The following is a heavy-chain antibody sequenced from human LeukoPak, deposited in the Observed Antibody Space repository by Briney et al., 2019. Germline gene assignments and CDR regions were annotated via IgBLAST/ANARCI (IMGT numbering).Heavy chain of an antibody. Sequence: GGSPRLSCAASGFRFSSYAMSWVRQAPGKGLEWVSAISGSGVSTYYADSVKGRFTVSRDNSKNTLYLQMSSLRAEDTAVYYCAKDERNWNYNLASQTYDWGQGTLVTVSS. V-gene: IGHV3-23*01. D-gene: IGHD1-7*01. CDR2: ISGSGVST. J-gene: IGHJ4*02. CDR1: GFRFSSYA. CDR3: AKDERNWNYNLASQTYD.